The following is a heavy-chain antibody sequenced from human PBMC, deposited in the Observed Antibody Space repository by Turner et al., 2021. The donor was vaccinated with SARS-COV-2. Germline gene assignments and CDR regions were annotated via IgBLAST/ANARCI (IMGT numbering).Heavy chain of an antibody. CDR2: ISSSSSYI. CDR3: ARVLRTYYYDSSGYYPGAVDY. V-gene: IGHV3-21*01. CDR1: GFTFSSYS. D-gene: IGHD3-22*01. Sequence: EVQLLESGGGLVQPGGSLRLSCAASGFTFSSYSMNWVRQASGKGLEWVSCISSSSSYIYYADSVKGRFTISRDNAKNSLYLQMNSLRAEDTAVYYCARVLRTYYYDSSGYYPGAVDYWGQGTLVTVSS. J-gene: IGHJ4*02.